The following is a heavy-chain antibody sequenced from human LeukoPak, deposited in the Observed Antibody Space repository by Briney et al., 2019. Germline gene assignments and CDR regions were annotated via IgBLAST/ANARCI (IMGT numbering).Heavy chain of an antibody. CDR1: GFTFGDNA. CDR2: IRTKDYGGTT. D-gene: IGHD6-13*01. J-gene: IGHJ4*02. Sequence: GGSLRLSCTASGFTFGDNAMSWLRQAPGKGLEWVGFIRTKDYGGTTEYAASVKGRFTISRDDSKSIAYQQMNSLKTEDTAVYYCTRLILKNVFIAAAGLDYSGQRTLVTVS. CDR3: TRLILKNVFIAAAGLDY. V-gene: IGHV3-49*03.